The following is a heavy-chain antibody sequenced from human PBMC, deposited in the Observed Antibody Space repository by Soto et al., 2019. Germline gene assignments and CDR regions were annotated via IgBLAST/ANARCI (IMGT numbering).Heavy chain of an antibody. Sequence: QMQLVQSGPEVKKPGTSVKVSCKASGFTFTSSAVQWVRQARGQRLEWIGWIVVGSGNTNYAQKFQERVTITRDMSKSTAYMELSSLRSEDTAVYYCAAEGGVGSSGLDAFDIWGQGTMVTVSS. CDR2: IVVGSGNT. D-gene: IGHD6-19*01. CDR3: AAEGGVGSSGLDAFDI. V-gene: IGHV1-58*01. J-gene: IGHJ3*02. CDR1: GFTFTSSA.